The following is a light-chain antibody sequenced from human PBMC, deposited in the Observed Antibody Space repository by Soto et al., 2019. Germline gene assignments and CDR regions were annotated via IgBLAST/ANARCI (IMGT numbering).Light chain of an antibody. CDR2: EVN. CDR1: SSDVGGYNF. Sequence: QSALTQPASVSGSPGQSITISCTGTSSDVGGYNFVSWYQQHPGKAPKLMIYEVNKRPYGVSNRFSGSKSANTACLTISGLQADEEVDYYCSSYTRSNTLVFGGGTKLTVL. V-gene: IGLV2-14*01. CDR3: SSYTRSNTLV. J-gene: IGLJ3*02.